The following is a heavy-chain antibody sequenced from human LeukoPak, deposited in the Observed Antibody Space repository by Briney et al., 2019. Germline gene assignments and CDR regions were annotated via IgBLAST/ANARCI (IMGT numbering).Heavy chain of an antibody. V-gene: IGHV3-74*01. Sequence: GGSLRLSCAASRFTFSNYRMHWVRQAPGKGLVWVSRINSDGSSTSYADSVKGRFTISRDNAKNTLYLQMNSLRAEDTAIYYCAKHAHDFGDSRTDYWGQGSLVTVSS. J-gene: IGHJ4*02. CDR1: RFTFSNYR. D-gene: IGHD4-17*01. CDR3: AKHAHDFGDSRTDY. CDR2: INSDGSST.